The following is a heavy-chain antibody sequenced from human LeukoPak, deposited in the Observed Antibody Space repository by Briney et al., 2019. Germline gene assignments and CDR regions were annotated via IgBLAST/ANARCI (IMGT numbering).Heavy chain of an antibody. D-gene: IGHD1-1*01. CDR2: FDPEDGET. Sequence: ASVKVSCKVSGYTLTELSMHWVRQAPGKGLEGMGGFDPEDGETIYAQKFQGRVTMTEDTSTDTAYMELSSLRSEDTAVYYCATAKLEPSHYYYYMDVWGKGTTVTVSS. V-gene: IGHV1-24*01. J-gene: IGHJ6*03. CDR1: GYTLTELS. CDR3: ATAKLEPSHYYYYMDV.